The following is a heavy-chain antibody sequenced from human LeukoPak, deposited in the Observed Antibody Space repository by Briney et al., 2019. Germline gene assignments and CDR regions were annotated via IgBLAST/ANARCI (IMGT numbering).Heavy chain of an antibody. CDR3: ARVPQWLTGD. Sequence: KPSETLSLTCTVSGGSISSYYWSWIRQPPGNGLEWTGYIYYNWSTNYNPSLKTRVTISVDTSKNQFCLNMSPVTAADTAVYYCARVPQWLTGDWGKGHLVTVYS. J-gene: IGHJ4*02. V-gene: IGHV4-59*01. D-gene: IGHD6-19*01. CDR1: GGSISSYY. CDR2: IYYNWST.